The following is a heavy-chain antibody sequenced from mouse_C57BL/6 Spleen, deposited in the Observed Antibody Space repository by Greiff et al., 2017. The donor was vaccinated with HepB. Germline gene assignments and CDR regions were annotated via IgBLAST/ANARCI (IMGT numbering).Heavy chain of an antibody. Sequence: EVQRVESGPGLVKPSQSLSLTCSVTGYSITSGYYWNWIRQFPGNKLEWMGYISYDGSNNYNPSLKNRISITRDTSKNQFFLKLNSVTTEDTATYYCARDVYGSSSYWYFDVWGTGTTVTVSS. CDR1: GYSITSGYY. CDR2: ISYDGSN. CDR3: ARDVYGSSSYWYFDV. V-gene: IGHV3-6*01. D-gene: IGHD1-1*01. J-gene: IGHJ1*03.